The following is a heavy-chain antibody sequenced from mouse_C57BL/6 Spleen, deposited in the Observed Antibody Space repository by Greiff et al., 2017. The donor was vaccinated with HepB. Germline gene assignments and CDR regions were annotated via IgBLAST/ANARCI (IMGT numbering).Heavy chain of an antibody. V-gene: IGHV14-4*01. D-gene: IGHD1-1*01. CDR2: IDPENGDT. Sequence: EVQLQQSGAELVRPGASVKLSCTASGFNIKDDYMHWVKQRPEQGLEWIGWIDPENGDTEYASKFQGKATITADTSSNTAYLQLSSLTSEDTAVYYCTTKGEVLLRSQAAYWGQGTLVTVSA. CDR3: TTKGEVLLRSQAAY. CDR1: GFNIKDDY. J-gene: IGHJ3*01.